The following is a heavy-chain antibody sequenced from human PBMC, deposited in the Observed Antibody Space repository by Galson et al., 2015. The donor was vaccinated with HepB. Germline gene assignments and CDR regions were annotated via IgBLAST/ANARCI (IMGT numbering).Heavy chain of an antibody. Sequence: SLRLSCAASGFTFTGYAMHWVRQAPGKGLEWVALISYDGSNKYYADSVKGRFTISRDNSKSTLYLQMNSLRTEDTSVYYCARDYGDFVQDWYFDLWGRGTLVTVSS. CDR3: ARDYGDFVQDWYFDL. J-gene: IGHJ2*01. D-gene: IGHD4-17*01. V-gene: IGHV3-30-3*01. CDR1: GFTFTGYA. CDR2: ISYDGSNK.